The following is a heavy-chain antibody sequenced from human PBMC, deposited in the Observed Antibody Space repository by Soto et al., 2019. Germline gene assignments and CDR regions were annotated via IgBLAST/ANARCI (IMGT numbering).Heavy chain of an antibody. CDR2: ISSSSSTI. CDR3: ARDPYASATYYYSGFDI. J-gene: IGHJ3*02. D-gene: IGHD3-10*01. V-gene: IGHV3-48*01. CDR1: GFTFSSYS. Sequence: HPGGSLRLSCEASGFTFSSYSMNWVRQAPGKGLEWVSYISSSSSTIYYADSVKGRFTISRDNAKNSLFLQMNSLGAEDTAVYYCARDPYASATYYYSGFDIWGQGTMVTVSS.